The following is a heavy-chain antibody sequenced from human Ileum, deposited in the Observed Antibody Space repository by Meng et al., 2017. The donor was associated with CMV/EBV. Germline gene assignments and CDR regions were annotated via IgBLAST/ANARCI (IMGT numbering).Heavy chain of an antibody. CDR1: GYPFTVCC. V-gene: IGHV1-2*02. CDR3: ARGYGDFAYDP. CDR2: INPNTGGT. J-gene: IGHJ5*02. D-gene: IGHD4-17*01. Sequence: SCKVSGYPFTVCCIEWMRQAPGQGFEWMGWINPNTGGTFYAQKFQGRVTMTRDTSINTAYMELSSLTSDDTAVYYCARGYGDFAYDPWGQGTLVTVSS.